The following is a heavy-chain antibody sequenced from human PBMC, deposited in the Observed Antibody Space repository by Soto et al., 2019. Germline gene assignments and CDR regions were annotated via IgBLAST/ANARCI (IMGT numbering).Heavy chain of an antibody. CDR3: AKGSASTYYFDS. D-gene: IGHD6-19*01. V-gene: IGHV3-23*01. Sequence: GGSLILSCAASGVTFSTYAMSWVRQAPGKGLEWVSAISRSGGSTYYADSVKGRFTVSRDNPENMLYLQMNSLRAEDTAVYFCAKGSASTYYFDSWGQGTLVTVSS. J-gene: IGHJ4*02. CDR1: GVTFSTYA. CDR2: ISRSGGST.